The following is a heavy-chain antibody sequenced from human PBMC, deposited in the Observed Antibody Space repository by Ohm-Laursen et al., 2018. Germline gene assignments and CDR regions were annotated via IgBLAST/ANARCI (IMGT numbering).Heavy chain of an antibody. CDR2: MDPNSGDT. Sequence: ASVKVSCKASGYNFAVYYMHWVRQAPGQGLEWMGWMDPNSGDTKFAQKFQGRVTMTRDTSISTAYMELNGLTYDDTAVYYCARVLRPLVYDSWGQGTLVTVSS. CDR1: GYNFAVYY. J-gene: IGHJ5*02. V-gene: IGHV1-2*02. CDR3: ARVLRPLVYDS. D-gene: IGHD3-16*01.